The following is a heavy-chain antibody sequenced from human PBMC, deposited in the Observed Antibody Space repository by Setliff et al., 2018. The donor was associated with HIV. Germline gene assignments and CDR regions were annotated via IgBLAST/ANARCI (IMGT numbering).Heavy chain of an antibody. D-gene: IGHD2-2*01. Sequence: SVKVSCKVSGDTFNNYGPNWVRQAPGQGLEWMGGIIPIFKSADYAQKFQGRVTITTDESTSTAYMDLSSLKSEDTAIYYCATQRDIVMVPGQGGFDIWAQGTMVTVSS. J-gene: IGHJ3*02. CDR1: GDTFNNYG. V-gene: IGHV1-69*05. CDR2: IIPIFKSA. CDR3: ATQRDIVMVPGQGGFDI.